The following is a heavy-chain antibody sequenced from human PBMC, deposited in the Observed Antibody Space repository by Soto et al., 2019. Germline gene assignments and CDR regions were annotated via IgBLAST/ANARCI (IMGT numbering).Heavy chain of an antibody. J-gene: IGHJ4*02. D-gene: IGHD1-1*01. Sequence: EVQLVESGGGLVQPGGSLRLSCAASGFTVSSNYMSWVRQAPGKGLEWVSVIYSGGSTYYADSVKVKFTISRDNSKNTLYLQMNSLRAEDTAVYYCARGGGNWNDVGYFDYWGQGTLVTVSS. CDR2: IYSGGST. V-gene: IGHV3-66*01. CDR3: ARGGGNWNDVGYFDY. CDR1: GFTVSSNY.